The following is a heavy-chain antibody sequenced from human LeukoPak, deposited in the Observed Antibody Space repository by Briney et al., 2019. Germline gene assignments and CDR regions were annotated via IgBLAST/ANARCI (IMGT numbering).Heavy chain of an antibody. J-gene: IGHJ6*02. CDR3: ARDGPAYTSRWYDYYYGLDV. V-gene: IGHV4-59*01. CDR2: IYHSGST. D-gene: IGHD2-2*01. CDR1: GDSIGSYF. Sequence: PSETLSLTCTVSGDSIGSYFWSWIRQSPVKGLEWIGHIYHSGSTNYNPSLKSRVTISIDTSKNQFSLKLTSVTSADTAVYYCARDGPAYTSRWYDYYYGLDVWGQGTTVTVSS.